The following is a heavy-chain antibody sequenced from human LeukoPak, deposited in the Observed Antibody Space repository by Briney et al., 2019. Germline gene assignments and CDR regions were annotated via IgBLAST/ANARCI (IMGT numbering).Heavy chain of an antibody. Sequence: PGGALRLSCAASGFTFSSSEMNWVRQAPGKGLEWVSYISSRGGTISYADSVKGRFTISRDNAKNLLYLQMNSLRAEGTAIYCGARSGQHLCDFWGQGTLVSVSS. J-gene: IGHJ4*02. V-gene: IGHV3-48*03. CDR1: GFTFSSSE. CDR3: ARSGQHLCDF. D-gene: IGHD6-13*01. CDR2: ISSRGGTI.